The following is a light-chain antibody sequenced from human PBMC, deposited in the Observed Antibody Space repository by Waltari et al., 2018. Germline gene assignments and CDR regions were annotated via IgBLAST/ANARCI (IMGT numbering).Light chain of an antibody. CDR2: DVS. CDR1: STDVGGYDR. Sequence: QSALTQPPSVSGSPGQSVTISCTGISTDVGGYDRVSWYQQSPGTAPKLMISDVSNRPSGVPDRFAGSKSCNTASLTISGLQAEDEADYYCNLYAGSSTVGVFGGGTKLTVL. V-gene: IGLV2-18*01. CDR3: NLYAGSSTVGV. J-gene: IGLJ3*02.